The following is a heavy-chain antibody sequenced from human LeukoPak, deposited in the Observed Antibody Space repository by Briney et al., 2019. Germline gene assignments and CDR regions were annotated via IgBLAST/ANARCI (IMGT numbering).Heavy chain of an antibody. D-gene: IGHD3-22*01. Sequence: GGSLRLSCAASGFIFSNYEMKWIRQAPGKGLEWVSYIRNSGGTIYYADSVKGRFTISRDNAKNSLYLQMNSLRAEDTAVYYCATGGSGYHRSWGQGTLVTVSS. V-gene: IGHV3-48*03. CDR3: ATGGSGYHRS. CDR2: IRNSGGTI. J-gene: IGHJ1*01. CDR1: GFIFSNYE.